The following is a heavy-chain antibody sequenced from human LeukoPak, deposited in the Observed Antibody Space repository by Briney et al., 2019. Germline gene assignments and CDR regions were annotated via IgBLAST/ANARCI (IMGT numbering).Heavy chain of an antibody. J-gene: IGHJ6*02. CDR1: GGSISSGSYY. CDR2: IYTSGST. D-gene: IGHD6-19*01. CDR3: ARAGIAVAGITYYYYYGMDV. V-gene: IGHV4-61*02. Sequence: SETLSLTCTVSGGSISSGSYYWRWIRQPAGKGLEWIGRIYTSGSTNYNPSLKSRVTISVDTSKNQSSLKLSSVTAADTAVYYCARAGIAVAGITYYYYYGMDVWGQGTTVTVSS.